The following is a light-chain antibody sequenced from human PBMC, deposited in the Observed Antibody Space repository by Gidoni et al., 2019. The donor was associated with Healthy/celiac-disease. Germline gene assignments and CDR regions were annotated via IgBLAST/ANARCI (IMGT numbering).Light chain of an antibody. Sequence: DIQMTQSPSTLSAAVGDRVTITCRASQSISSWLAWYQQKPGKAPKLLIYKASSVESGVPSRFSGSGAGTEFTLTISSLQPDDFATYYCQQYNSYSYTVGQGTKLEIK. J-gene: IGKJ2*01. V-gene: IGKV1-5*03. CDR1: QSISSW. CDR3: QQYNSYSYT. CDR2: KAS.